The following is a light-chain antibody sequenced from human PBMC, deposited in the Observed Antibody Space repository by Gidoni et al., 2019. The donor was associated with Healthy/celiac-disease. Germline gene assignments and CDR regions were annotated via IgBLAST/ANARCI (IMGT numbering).Light chain of an antibody. J-gene: IGLJ2*01. CDR2: KDS. CDR3: QSADSSVV. Sequence: SYELTQPPSVSVSPGQTARITCSGDALPKQYAYWYQQKPGQAPVLLIYKDSERPSGIPERFSGSSSGTTVTLTISGVQAEDEADYYCQSADSSVVFGGGTKLTVL. CDR1: ALPKQY. V-gene: IGLV3-25*03.